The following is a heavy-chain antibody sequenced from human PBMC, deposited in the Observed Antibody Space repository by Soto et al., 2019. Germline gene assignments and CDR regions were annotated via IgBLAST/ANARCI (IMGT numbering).Heavy chain of an antibody. D-gene: IGHD3-10*01. CDR3: AKYGSGTSYNVGLDGLDV. CDR2: ISGSGGGT. Sequence: EVQLLESGGGLVQPGGSLRLSCVASGFTFSDYAMSWVRQAPGKGLKWVSAISGSGGGTYYADSVKGRFTISRDRSGNTMYLQMNSLTVEDTAVYYCAKYGSGTSYNVGLDGLDVWGQGTTVTISS. CDR1: GFTFSDYA. J-gene: IGHJ6*02. V-gene: IGHV3-23*01.